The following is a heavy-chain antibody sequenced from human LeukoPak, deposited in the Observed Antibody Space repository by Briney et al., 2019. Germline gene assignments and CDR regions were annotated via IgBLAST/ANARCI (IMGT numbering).Heavy chain of an antibody. CDR1: GFTFSNYA. V-gene: IGHV3-23*01. CDR2: VGGSGVKT. CDR3: AKRGDCSGTCTYDY. D-gene: IGHD2-2*01. Sequence: GGSLRLSCAATGFTFSNYAIHWVRQAPGKGLEWVSIVGGSGVKTYYADSVKGRFTISKDNSKNTVYLQMNSLRAEDTAVYYCAKRGDCSGTCTYDYWGQGTLVTVSS. J-gene: IGHJ4*02.